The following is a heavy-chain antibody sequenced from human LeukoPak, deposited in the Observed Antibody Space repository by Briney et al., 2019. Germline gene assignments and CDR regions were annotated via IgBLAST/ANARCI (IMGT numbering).Heavy chain of an antibody. CDR2: IISIFGTA. CDR3: ARVSANTYYYDSGSYQYFDY. Sequence: ASVKVSCKSSGGTFSSYAISWVRQAPGQGLEWMGGIISIFGTANYAQKLQGRVTITADESTSKAYMELSSLRSEDTAVYYCARVSANTYYYDSGSYQYFDYWGQGTLVTVSS. V-gene: IGHV1-69*01. CDR1: GGTFSSYA. D-gene: IGHD3-10*01. J-gene: IGHJ4*02.